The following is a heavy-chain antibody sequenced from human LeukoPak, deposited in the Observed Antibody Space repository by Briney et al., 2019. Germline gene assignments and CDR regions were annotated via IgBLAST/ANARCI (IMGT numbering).Heavy chain of an antibody. D-gene: IGHD3-3*01. CDR1: GYTLTELS. V-gene: IGHV1-24*01. CDR3: ARRIDFWSAFDY. Sequence: ASVKVSCKVSGYTLTELSMHWVRQAPGKGLEWMGGFDPEDGETIYAQKFQGRVTMTEDTSTDTAYMELSSLRSEDTAVYYCARRIDFWSAFDYWGRGTLVTVSS. CDR2: FDPEDGET. J-gene: IGHJ4*02.